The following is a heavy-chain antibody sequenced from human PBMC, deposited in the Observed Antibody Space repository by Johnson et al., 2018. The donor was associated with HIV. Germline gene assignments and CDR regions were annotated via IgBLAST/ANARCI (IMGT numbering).Heavy chain of an antibody. V-gene: IGHV3-74*01. CDR3: AIEGIYCTGGRCYVAAFDS. CDR1: GFTLSSYW. D-gene: IGHD2-15*01. J-gene: IGHJ3*02. Sequence: VQLVESGGGLVQPGGSLRLSCAASGFTLSSYWMHWVRQVPGKGPVWVSRITSDGSSSAYADSVTGRFTISRDGAKNRLYLQMTSLRAEDTAVYYCAIEGIYCTGGRCYVAAFDSWGQGTKVTVSS. CDR2: ITSDGSSS.